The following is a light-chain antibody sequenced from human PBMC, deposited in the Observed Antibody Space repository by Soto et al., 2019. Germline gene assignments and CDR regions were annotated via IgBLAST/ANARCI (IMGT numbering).Light chain of an antibody. CDR1: SSDVGGYNY. V-gene: IGLV2-14*03. J-gene: IGLJ3*02. Sequence: QSALTQPASVSGSPGQSITISCTGTSSDVGGYNYVSWYQQHPGKAPKVLIYDVSNRPSGVSNRFSGSKSGNTASLTISGLQAEDEADYYSSSYTRSSTLVFGGGTKVTVL. CDR3: SSYTRSSTLV. CDR2: DVS.